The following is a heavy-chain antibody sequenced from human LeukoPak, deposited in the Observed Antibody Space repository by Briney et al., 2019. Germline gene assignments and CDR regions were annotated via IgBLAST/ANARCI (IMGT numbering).Heavy chain of an antibody. CDR2: IYYSGST. J-gene: IGHJ6*03. CDR3: ATSAYYYYYMDV. V-gene: IGHV4-59*01. CDR1: GGSISSYY. Sequence: PSETLSLTCTVYGGSISSYYWSWIRQPPGKGLEWIGYIYYSGSTNYNPSLKSRVTISVDTSKNQFSLKLSSVTAADTAVYYCATSAYYYYYMDVWGKGTTVTVSS.